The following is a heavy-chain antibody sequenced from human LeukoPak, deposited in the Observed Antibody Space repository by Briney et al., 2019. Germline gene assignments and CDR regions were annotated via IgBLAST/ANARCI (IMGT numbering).Heavy chain of an antibody. CDR1: GYTFTSYG. V-gene: IGHV1-18*01. CDR2: ISGDNGNT. J-gene: IGHJ5*02. Sequence: GASVKVSCKASGYTFTSYGISWVRQAPGQGLEWMGWISGDNGNTNYAQKLQGRVTMTTDTSTSTAYMELRSLRSDDTAVYYCARAEVDSSGWYLVWFDPWGQGTLVTVSS. D-gene: IGHD6-19*01. CDR3: ARAEVDSSGWYLVWFDP.